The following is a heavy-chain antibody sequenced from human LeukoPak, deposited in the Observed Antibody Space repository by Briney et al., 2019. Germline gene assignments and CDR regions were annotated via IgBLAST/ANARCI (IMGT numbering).Heavy chain of an antibody. V-gene: IGHV1-18*01. CDR2: ISAYNGNT. J-gene: IGHJ3*02. D-gene: IGHD1-26*01. CDR3: ARDSASGGSGAGLAFDI. Sequence: GSSVKVSCKASGGTFSSYAISWVRQAPGQGLEWMGWISAYNGNTNYAQKFQGRVTITRDTSASTAYMELSSLRSEDTAVYYCARDSASGGSGAGLAFDIWGQGTMVTVSS. CDR1: GGTFSSYA.